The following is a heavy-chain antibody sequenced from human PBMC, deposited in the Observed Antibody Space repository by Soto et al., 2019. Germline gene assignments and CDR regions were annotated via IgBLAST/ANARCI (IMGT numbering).Heavy chain of an antibody. CDR2: IWYDGSNK. CDR3: ARDWRQYYDYYGMDV. Sequence: QVQLVESGGGVVQPGRSLRLSCAASGFTFSSYGMHWVRQAPGKGLEWAAVIWYDGSNKYYADSVKGRFTITRDNSKNRLYLQMNSLRAEDTAVYYCARDWRQYYDYYGMDVWGQGTTVTVSS. CDR1: GFTFSSYG. V-gene: IGHV3-33*01. J-gene: IGHJ6*02.